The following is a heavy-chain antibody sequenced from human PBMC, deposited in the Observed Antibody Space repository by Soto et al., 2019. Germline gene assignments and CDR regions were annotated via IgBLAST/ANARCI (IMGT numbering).Heavy chain of an antibody. J-gene: IGHJ4*02. CDR3: TLLSLADSSGYERAGRGPPNDY. CDR1: GYKFTIYC. CDR2: IYPCDSDT. V-gene: IGHV5-51*01. Sequence: GESLKISCEGSGYKFTIYCIGLVPQMPGKGLEWMRIIYPCDSDTIYSPSFQGQVTISADKSISTAYLQWSSLKASDTAMYYCTLLSLADSSGYERAGRGPPNDYWGQGTLVTVHS. D-gene: IGHD3-22*01.